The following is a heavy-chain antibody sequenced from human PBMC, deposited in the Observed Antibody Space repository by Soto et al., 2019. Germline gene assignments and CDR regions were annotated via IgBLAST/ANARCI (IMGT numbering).Heavy chain of an antibody. J-gene: IGHJ4*02. Sequence: QVQFHQWGAGLLKPSETLTLTCAVSGGSFSGYYWNWIRQPPGKGLEWLGEISRSGSATYNPSLKGRVTMSVDTSRNQISLNVTSVTAADTAVYYCARGPLMTYYYISGSRDRGYFDFWGQGTLVTVSS. CDR2: ISRSGSA. V-gene: IGHV4-34*01. CDR3: ARGPLMTYYYISGSRDRGYFDF. CDR1: GGSFSGYY. D-gene: IGHD3-10*01.